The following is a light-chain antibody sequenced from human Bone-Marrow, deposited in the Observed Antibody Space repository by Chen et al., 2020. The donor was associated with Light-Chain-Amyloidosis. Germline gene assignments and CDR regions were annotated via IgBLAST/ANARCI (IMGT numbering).Light chain of an antibody. J-gene: IGKJ1*01. CDR1: HSLLHSDGRTY. Sequence: DILMTQTPLSLSVTTGQPASISCKSSHSLLHSDGRTYLFWFLQKPGQPPQLLMYEVSTRFSGVPDKFTGSVSGTHFTLNISRVEAEDVGIYYCMQSIQLPRTFGQGTKVEIK. CDR3: MQSIQLPRT. CDR2: EVS. V-gene: IGKV2D-29*01.